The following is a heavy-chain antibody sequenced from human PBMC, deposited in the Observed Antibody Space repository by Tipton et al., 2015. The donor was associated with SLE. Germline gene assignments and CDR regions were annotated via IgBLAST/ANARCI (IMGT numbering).Heavy chain of an antibody. CDR3: ARDIYGDLRLVEGVIPLDY. Sequence: SLRLSCAGSGFTFSNYAIHWVRQAPGKGLEWMSIVSYDGGSKYYVDSVKGRFTVSRDNSKNMVYLYMNSLRPEDTAVYYCARDIYGDLRLVEGVIPLDYWGQGTLVTVSS. V-gene: IGHV3-30*04. J-gene: IGHJ4*02. CDR2: VSYDGGSK. D-gene: IGHD3-10*01. CDR1: GFTFSNYA.